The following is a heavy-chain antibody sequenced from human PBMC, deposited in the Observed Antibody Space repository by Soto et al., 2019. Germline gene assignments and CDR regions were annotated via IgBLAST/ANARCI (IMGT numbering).Heavy chain of an antibody. Sequence: EVQLVESGGGLVKPGGSLRLSCAASGFTFSNAWMSWVRQAPGKGLEWVGRIKSKTDGGTTDYAAPVNGRFTISRDDSKNTLYMQMNSLKTEDTAVYYCTTEEDYYFWSGSYYYYGMDVWGQGTTVTVSS. CDR2: IKSKTDGGTT. D-gene: IGHD3-3*01. V-gene: IGHV3-15*01. CDR1: GFTFSNAW. CDR3: TTEEDYYFWSGSYYYYGMDV. J-gene: IGHJ6*02.